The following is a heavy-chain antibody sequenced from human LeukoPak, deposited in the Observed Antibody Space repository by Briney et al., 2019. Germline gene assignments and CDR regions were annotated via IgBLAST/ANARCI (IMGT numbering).Heavy chain of an antibody. Sequence: PGGSLRLSCEASGFTCSSYWMSWVRQAPGKGLDWVANIKTDGSEKYYVDSVKGRFTISRDQSKNTVYLQMNSLRAEDTAVYYCARDLSSAYVWPPYNWFDPWGQGTLVTVSS. D-gene: IGHD3-22*01. CDR3: ARDLSSAYVWPPYNWFDP. V-gene: IGHV3-7*03. CDR2: IKTDGSEK. J-gene: IGHJ5*02. CDR1: GFTCSSYW.